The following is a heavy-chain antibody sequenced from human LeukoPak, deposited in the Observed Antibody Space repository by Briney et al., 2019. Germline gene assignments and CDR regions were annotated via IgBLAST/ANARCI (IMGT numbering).Heavy chain of an antibody. CDR2: ISGSGAST. J-gene: IGHJ4*02. CDR3: AKESCGGDCFKGSDY. D-gene: IGHD2-21*02. Sequence: GGSLRRSCAASGFTFSSYAMSWVRQAPGKGLEGVSVISGSGASTDYADSMKGRLTISRDNCKNTLYLQINSLRAEDTAVYYCAKESCGGDCFKGSDYLGQGTLVTVSS. CDR1: GFTFSSYA. V-gene: IGHV3-23*01.